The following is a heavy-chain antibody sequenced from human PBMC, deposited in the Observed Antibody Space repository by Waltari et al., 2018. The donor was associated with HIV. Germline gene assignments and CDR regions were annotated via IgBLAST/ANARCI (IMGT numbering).Heavy chain of an antibody. V-gene: IGHV4-34*01. J-gene: IGHJ4*02. Sequence: QVQLQQWGAGLLKPSETLPPTCAVHGGSFSGYYWIWIRQPPGKGLVWIGEINHSGRTNYNPSLKSRVTISVDTSKNQFSLKLSSVTAADTAVYYCARGDGGPVYFDYWGQGTLVTVSS. D-gene: IGHD2-15*01. CDR2: INHSGRT. CDR3: ARGDGGPVYFDY. CDR1: GGSFSGYY.